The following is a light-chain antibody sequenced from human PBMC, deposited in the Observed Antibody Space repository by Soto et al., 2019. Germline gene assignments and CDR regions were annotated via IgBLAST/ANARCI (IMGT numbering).Light chain of an antibody. CDR2: DAS. V-gene: IGKV3-11*01. Sequence: EIVLTQSPATISLSPGERATLSCRASQSVLSYLAWYQQKPGQAPRLLIYDASNRATGIPARFSGSGSGTDFSLTFSSLEPEDFAVYYCQQRSNWPVTFGPGTKVDIK. CDR3: QQRSNWPVT. CDR1: QSVLSY. J-gene: IGKJ3*01.